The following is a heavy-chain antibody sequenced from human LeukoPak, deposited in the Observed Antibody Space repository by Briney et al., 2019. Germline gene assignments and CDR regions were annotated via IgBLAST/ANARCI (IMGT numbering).Heavy chain of an antibody. J-gene: IGHJ3*02. CDR1: GFTFSSYS. Sequence: GGSLRLSCAASGFTFSSYSMNWVRQAPGKGLEWVSYISSSSSTIYYADSVKGRFTISRDNAKNSPYLQMNSLRAEDTAVYYCARDSSDIVVVPAAMSDAFDIWGQGTMVTVSS. V-gene: IGHV3-48*01. CDR3: ARDSSDIVVVPAAMSDAFDI. CDR2: ISSSSSTI. D-gene: IGHD2-2*01.